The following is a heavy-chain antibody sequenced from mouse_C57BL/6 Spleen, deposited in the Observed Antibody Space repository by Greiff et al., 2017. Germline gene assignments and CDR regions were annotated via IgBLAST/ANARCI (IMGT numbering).Heavy chain of an antibody. J-gene: IGHJ2*01. CDR3: ARSGGLDY. D-gene: IGHD3-1*01. CDR1: GYAFSSSW. V-gene: IGHV1-82*01. Sequence: QVQLQQSGPELVKPGASVKISCKASGYAFSSSWMNWVKQRPGKGLEWIGRIYPGDGDTNYNGKFKGKATLTADKSSSTAYMQLSSLTSEDSAVXFCARSGGLDYWGQGTTLTVSS. CDR2: IYPGDGDT.